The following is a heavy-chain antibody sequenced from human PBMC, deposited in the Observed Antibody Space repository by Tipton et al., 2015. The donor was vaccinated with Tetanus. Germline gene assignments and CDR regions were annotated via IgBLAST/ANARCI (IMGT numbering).Heavy chain of an antibody. CDR2: ISSSGGT. V-gene: IGHV4-61*08. J-gene: IGHJ6*02. CDR3: ARNHGITWGGMGFYYGMDV. CDR1: GGSIRSEDYS. D-gene: IGHD3-16*01. Sequence: TLSLTCTVSGGSIRSEDYSWNWIRQPPGKGLEWLAYISSSGGTNSNYPLKSRITISQDKSKNQFSLKLPSATAADTAVYYCARNHGITWGGMGFYYGMDVWGQGTTVTVSS.